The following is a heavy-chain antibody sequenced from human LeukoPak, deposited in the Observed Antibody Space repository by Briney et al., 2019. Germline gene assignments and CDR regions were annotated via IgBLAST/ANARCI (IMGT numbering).Heavy chain of an antibody. V-gene: IGHV1-24*01. D-gene: IGHD1-26*01. J-gene: IGHJ3*02. Sequence: PGGSLRLSCAASGFTFSSYAMHWVRQAPGKGLEWVGGFDPEDGETIYAQKFQGRVTMTEDTSTDTAYMELSSLGSEDTAVYYCASEPLSGGRAFDIWGQGTMVTVSS. CDR3: ASEPLSGGRAFDI. CDR1: GFTFSSYA. CDR2: FDPEDGET.